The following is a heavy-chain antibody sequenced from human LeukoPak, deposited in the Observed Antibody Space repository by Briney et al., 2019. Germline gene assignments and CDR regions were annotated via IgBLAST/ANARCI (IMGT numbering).Heavy chain of an antibody. J-gene: IGHJ4*02. CDR1: GFSFSDYS. V-gene: IGHV3-48*01. Sequence: GGSLRLSCAASGFSFSDYSMNWVRQAPGKGLEWLSYISPSGSTIYYADSVRGRFTISRDNPKNSLYLQMNSLRAEDTAVYYCARDPKIRFDYWGQGTLVTVSS. CDR2: ISPSGSTI. CDR3: ARDPKIRFDY.